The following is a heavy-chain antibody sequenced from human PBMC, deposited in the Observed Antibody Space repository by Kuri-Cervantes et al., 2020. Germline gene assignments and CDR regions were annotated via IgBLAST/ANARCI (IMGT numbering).Heavy chain of an antibody. CDR1: GGSISSGSYY. Sequence: SETLSLTCTVSGGSISSGSYYWSWIRQPAGKGLEWIGRIYTSGSTNYNPSLKSRVTISVDTSKNQFSLKLSSVTAADTAVYYCAKLYSSSWYEAEYYFDYWGQGTLVTVSS. CDR3: AKLYSSSWYEAEYYFDY. D-gene: IGHD6-13*01. CDR2: IYTSGST. J-gene: IGHJ4*02. V-gene: IGHV4-61*02.